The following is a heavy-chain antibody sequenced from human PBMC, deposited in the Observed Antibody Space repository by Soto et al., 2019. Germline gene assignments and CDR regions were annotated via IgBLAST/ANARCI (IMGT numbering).Heavy chain of an antibody. CDR2: IYYSGSN. CDR3: ARSLEYSSSYAAKYYFDY. V-gene: IGHV4-31*03. D-gene: IGHD6-6*01. J-gene: IGHJ4*02. Sequence: SETLSLTCTVSGGSIRSGGYYWSWIGQHPGKGLEWIGYIYYSGSNYYNPSLKSRVTISVDTSKNQFSLKLSSVTAADTAVYYCARSLEYSSSYAAKYYFDYWGQGTLVTAPQ. CDR1: GGSIRSGGYY.